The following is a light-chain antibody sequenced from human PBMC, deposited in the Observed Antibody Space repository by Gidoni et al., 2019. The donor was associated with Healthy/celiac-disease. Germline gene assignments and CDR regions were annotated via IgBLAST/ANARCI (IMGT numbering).Light chain of an antibody. Sequence: EIVMTQSPATLSVSPGERATLTCRASQSVSSNLAWYQQKPGQAPRLLIYGASTRATGIPARFSGSGSGTEFTLTISGLQSEDFAVYYWQEYDNWRSFGQGTKLEIK. CDR1: QSVSSN. CDR2: GAS. V-gene: IGKV3-15*01. J-gene: IGKJ2*03. CDR3: QEYDNWRS.